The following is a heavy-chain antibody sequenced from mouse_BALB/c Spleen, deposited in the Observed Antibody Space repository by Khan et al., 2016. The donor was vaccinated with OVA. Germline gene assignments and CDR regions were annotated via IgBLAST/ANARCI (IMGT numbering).Heavy chain of an antibody. CDR2: VNPNTDNI. J-gene: IGHJ3*01. CDR1: GYSFTLYY. CDR3: ARGYDFFAS. Sequence: EVQLQQSGPDLVKPGASVKLSCKASGYSFTLYYMSWVKQSHGKSLEWIGRVNPNTDNINYNQEFKGKAILTVDKSSNTAYMEFRSLTSEDSAVYCCARGYDFFASWGQGTLVTVSA. D-gene: IGHD2-14*01. V-gene: IGHV1-26*01.